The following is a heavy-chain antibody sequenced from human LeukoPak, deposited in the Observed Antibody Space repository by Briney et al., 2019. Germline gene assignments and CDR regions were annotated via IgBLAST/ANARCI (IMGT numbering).Heavy chain of an antibody. V-gene: IGHV3-9*01. CDR2: ISWNSGSI. CDR3: AKDIYGYRVGYYYGMDV. Sequence: PGRSLRLSCAASGFTFDDYAMHWVRQAPGKGLEWVSGISWNSGSIGYADSVKGRFTISRDNAKNSLYLQMNSLRAEDTALYYCAKDIYGYRVGYYYGMDVWGQGTTVTVSS. CDR1: GFTFDDYA. J-gene: IGHJ6*02. D-gene: IGHD5-18*01.